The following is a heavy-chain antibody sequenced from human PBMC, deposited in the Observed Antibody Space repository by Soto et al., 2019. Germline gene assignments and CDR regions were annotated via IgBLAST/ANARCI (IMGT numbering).Heavy chain of an antibody. CDR1: GFTFSSYS. Sequence: EVQLVESGGGLVQPGGSLRLSCAASGFTFSSYSMNWVRQAPGKGLEWVSYISSSSSTIYYADSVKGRFTISRDNAKNSLYLQRNSLRDEDTAVYYCASGYSYGLGYWGQGTLVTVSS. CDR3: ASGYSYGLGY. J-gene: IGHJ4*02. CDR2: ISSSSSTI. V-gene: IGHV3-48*02. D-gene: IGHD5-18*01.